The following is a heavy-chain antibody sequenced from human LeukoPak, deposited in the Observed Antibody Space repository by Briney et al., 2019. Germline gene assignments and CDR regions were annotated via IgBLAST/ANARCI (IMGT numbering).Heavy chain of an antibody. CDR2: INPNSGGT. CDR3: ARGALGSGSYWSNDYVHSRHDC. D-gene: IGHD1-26*01. CDR1: GYTFTGYY. V-gene: IGHV1-2*02. Sequence: ASVKVSCKASGYTFTGYYMHWVRQAPGQGLEWMGWINPNSGGTNYAQKFQGRVTMTRDTSISTAYMELSRLRSDDTAVYYCARGALGSGSYWSNDYVHSRHDCWGQGTLVTVSS. J-gene: IGHJ4*02.